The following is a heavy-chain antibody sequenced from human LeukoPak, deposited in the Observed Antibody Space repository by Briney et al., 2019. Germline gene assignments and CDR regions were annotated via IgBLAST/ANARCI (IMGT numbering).Heavy chain of an antibody. CDR3: AKDISYDSSRYFDY. J-gene: IGHJ4*02. CDR1: GFTFDDYA. Sequence: QAGGSLRLSCAASGFTFDDYAMHWVRQAPGKGLEWVSGISWNSGSIGYADSVKGRFTISRDNAKNSLYLQMNSLRAEDTALYYCAKDISYDSSRYFDYWGQGTLVTVSS. V-gene: IGHV3-9*01. CDR2: ISWNSGSI. D-gene: IGHD3-22*01.